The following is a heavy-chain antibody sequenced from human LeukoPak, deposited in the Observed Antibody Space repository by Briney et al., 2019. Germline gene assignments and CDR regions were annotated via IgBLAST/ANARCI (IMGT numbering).Heavy chain of an antibody. J-gene: IGHJ5*02. CDR1: GFPLTTYW. CDR2: INEDGYEK. D-gene: IGHD7-27*01. V-gene: IGHV3-7*03. CDR3: AKDPGDKDIDRWFDP. Sequence: PGGSLRLSCAATGFPLTTYWMSWVRQAPGKGLEWVANINEDGYEKYYVGSVKGRFTISRDNAKNSLYLHMSGLRVEDTALYYCAKDPGDKDIDRWFDPWGQGTLVTVSS.